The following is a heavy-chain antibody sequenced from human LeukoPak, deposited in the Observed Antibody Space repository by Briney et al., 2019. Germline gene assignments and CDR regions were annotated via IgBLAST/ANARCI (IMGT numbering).Heavy chain of an antibody. J-gene: IGHJ6*02. CDR1: SGSISSGGYY. Sequence: SETLSLTCTVSSGSISSGGYYWNWIRQHPGEGLEWIGYIYYSGSTYYNPSLKSRVTISVDTSKNQFSLKLSSVTAADTAVYYCARGLVRRNYNYGGRGYGMDVWGQGTTVTVSS. CDR3: ARGLVRRNYNYGGRGYGMDV. D-gene: IGHD5-18*01. V-gene: IGHV4-31*03. CDR2: IYYSGST.